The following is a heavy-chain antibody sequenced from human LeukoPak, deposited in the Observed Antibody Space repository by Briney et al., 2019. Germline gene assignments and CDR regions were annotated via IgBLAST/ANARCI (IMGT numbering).Heavy chain of an antibody. CDR3: AKVGGSSSWFYFDD. J-gene: IGHJ4*02. CDR2: IWHDGSNK. Sequence: PGRSLRLSCAASGFTFSHCGMHWVRRAPGKGLEWVAFIWHDGSNKNYADSVKGRFTISRDNSKNTLYLQMNSLRAEDTAVYYCAKVGGSSSWFYFDDWGQGTLVTVSS. D-gene: IGHD6-13*01. V-gene: IGHV3-33*06. CDR1: GFTFSHCG.